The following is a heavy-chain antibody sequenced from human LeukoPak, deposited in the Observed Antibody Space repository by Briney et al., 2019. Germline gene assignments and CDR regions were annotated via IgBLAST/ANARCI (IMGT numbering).Heavy chain of an antibody. J-gene: IGHJ3*02. Sequence: SETLSLTCAVSGYSISSDYYWGWIRQPSGKGLEWIWSIYQSVSTYYNPSLKSRVTISVDTSKNQFSLKLSSVTAADTAVYYCARNKSTVTTSRHDAFDIWGKGTMVSVSS. CDR3: ARNKSTVTTSRHDAFDI. V-gene: IGHV4-38-2*01. D-gene: IGHD4-17*01. CDR2: IYQSVST. CDR1: GYSISSDYY.